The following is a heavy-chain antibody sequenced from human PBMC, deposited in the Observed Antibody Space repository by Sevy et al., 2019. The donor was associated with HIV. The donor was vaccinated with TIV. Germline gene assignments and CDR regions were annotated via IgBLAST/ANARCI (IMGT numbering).Heavy chain of an antibody. CDR3: ARDCSSTSCLWGMDV. D-gene: IGHD2-2*01. V-gene: IGHV3-7*03. J-gene: IGHJ6*02. Sequence: GGSLRLSCAASGFTFSRYWMSWVRQAPGKGLEWVANIKLDGSEKYYVDSVKGRFTISRDNAKNSLYLQMNSLRAEDCAVYYCARDCSSTSCLWGMDVWGQGTTVTVSS. CDR2: IKLDGSEK. CDR1: GFTFSRYW.